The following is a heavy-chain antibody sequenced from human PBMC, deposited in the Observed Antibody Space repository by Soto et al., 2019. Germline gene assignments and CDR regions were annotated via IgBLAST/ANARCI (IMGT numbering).Heavy chain of an antibody. J-gene: IGHJ5*02. CDR3: ARRDIVAAGGWFDP. Sequence: RASVKLSCKASGCTFSSYSISWVRQAPGQGLEWMGGIIPIFGTANYAQKFQGRVTITADESTSTAYMELSSLRSEDTAVYYCARRDIVAAGGWFDPWGQGTLVTVS. D-gene: IGHD6-13*01. CDR2: IIPIFGTA. CDR1: GCTFSSYS. V-gene: IGHV1-69*13.